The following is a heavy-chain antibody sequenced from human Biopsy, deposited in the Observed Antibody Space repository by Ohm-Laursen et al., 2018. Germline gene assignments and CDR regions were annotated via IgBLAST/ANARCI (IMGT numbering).Heavy chain of an antibody. D-gene: IGHD6-13*01. Sequence: ASVKVSCKASGYPFSNYYLFWVRQAPGQGLEWMGRINPNSGDTVFARNFQGRVTMTRDTAISTVYMDLRNLRADDTAVYFCARMEQPHDYWGQGTLVTVSS. CDR2: INPNSGDT. V-gene: IGHV1-2*06. J-gene: IGHJ4*02. CDR3: ARMEQPHDY. CDR1: GYPFSNYY.